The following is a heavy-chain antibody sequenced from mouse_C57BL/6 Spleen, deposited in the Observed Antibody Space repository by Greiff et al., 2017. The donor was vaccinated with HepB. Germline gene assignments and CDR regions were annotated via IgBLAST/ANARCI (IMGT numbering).Heavy chain of an antibody. CDR3: TRRGYDYDGGAWFAY. CDR1: GYTFTDYE. CDR2: IDPETGGT. V-gene: IGHV1-15*01. J-gene: IGHJ3*01. D-gene: IGHD2-4*01. Sequence: QVQLQQSGAELVRPGASVTLSCKASGYTFTDYEMHWVKQTPVHGLEWIGAIDPETGGTAYNQKFKGKAILTADKSSSTAYMELRSLTSEDSAVYYCTRRGYDYDGGAWFAYWGQGTLVTVSA.